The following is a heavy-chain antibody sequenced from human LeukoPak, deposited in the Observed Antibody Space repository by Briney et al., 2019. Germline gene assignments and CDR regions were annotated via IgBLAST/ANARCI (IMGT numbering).Heavy chain of an antibody. CDR3: ASLYCSGGSCYFDY. V-gene: IGHV1-69*13. D-gene: IGHD2-15*01. CDR2: IIPIFGTA. Sequence: ASVKVSCEASGGTFSSYAISWVRQAPGQGLEWMGGIIPIFGTANYAQKFQGRVTITADESTSTAYMELSSLRSEDPAVYYCASLYCSGGSCYFDYWGQGTLVTVSS. J-gene: IGHJ4*02. CDR1: GGTFSSYA.